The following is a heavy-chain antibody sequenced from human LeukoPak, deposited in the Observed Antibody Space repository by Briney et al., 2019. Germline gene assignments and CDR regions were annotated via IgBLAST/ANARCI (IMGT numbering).Heavy chain of an antibody. Sequence: SETLSLTCTVSGGSISSYYWSWLRQPPGKGLEWIGYIYYSGSTNYNPSLKSRVTISVDTSKNQFSLKLSSVTAADTAVYYCARGKYFDPPGAFDIWGQGTMVTVSS. V-gene: IGHV4-59*01. CDR3: ARGKYFDPPGAFDI. CDR2: IYYSGST. D-gene: IGHD3-9*01. CDR1: GGSISSYY. J-gene: IGHJ3*02.